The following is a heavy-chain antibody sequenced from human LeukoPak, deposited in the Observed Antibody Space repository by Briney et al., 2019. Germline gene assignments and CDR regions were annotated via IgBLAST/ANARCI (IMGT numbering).Heavy chain of an antibody. V-gene: IGHV3-7*04. Sequence: GGSLRLSCAASGLTFSSHWMNWVRQAPGKGLEWVANIKQDGSEMYYVDSVKGRFTISRDNAKNSLYLQMNSLRAEDTAVYYCARGGYVSSPGLNWGQGTLVTVSS. D-gene: IGHD3-16*01. CDR2: IKQDGSEM. J-gene: IGHJ4*02. CDR1: GLTFSSHW. CDR3: ARGGYVSSPGLN.